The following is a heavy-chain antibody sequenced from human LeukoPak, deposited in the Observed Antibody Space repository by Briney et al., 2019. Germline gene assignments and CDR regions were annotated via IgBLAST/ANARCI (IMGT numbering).Heavy chain of an antibody. J-gene: IGHJ3*02. CDR1: GSTFSSYW. D-gene: IGHD6-13*01. CDR2: INSDGSST. Sequence: GGSLRLSCAASGSTFSSYWMHWVRQAPGKGLVWVSRINSDGSSTSYADSVKGRFTISRDNAKNTLYLQMNSLRAEDTAVYYCARGSLAAASAAFDIWGQGTMVTVSS. CDR3: ARGSLAAASAAFDI. V-gene: IGHV3-74*01.